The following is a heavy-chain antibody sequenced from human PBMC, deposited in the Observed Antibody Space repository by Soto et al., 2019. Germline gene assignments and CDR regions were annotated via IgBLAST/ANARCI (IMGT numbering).Heavy chain of an antibody. D-gene: IGHD2-2*01. J-gene: IGHJ4*02. CDR3: AREASVLIPAAQPSRFDS. CDR2: ISPYSGYT. CDR1: GYSFMKYG. Sequence: ASVKVSCKGFGYSFMKYGIDWVRQAPGQGLEWVGWISPYSGYTHSAQKFHGRLTLTTDTAASTAYMELRILRSADTALYYCAREASVLIPAAQPSRFDSWGQGTLVTVSS. V-gene: IGHV1-18*01.